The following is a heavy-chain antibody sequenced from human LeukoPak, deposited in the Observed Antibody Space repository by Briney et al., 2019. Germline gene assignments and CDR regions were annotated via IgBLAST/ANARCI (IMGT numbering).Heavy chain of an antibody. D-gene: IGHD6-19*01. CDR1: GGSFSGYY. J-gene: IGHJ4*02. V-gene: IGHV4-34*01. CDR3: ARSGDSGWYHY. CDR2: INHSGST. Sequence: PSETLSLTCAVYGGSFSGYYWSWIRQPPGKGLEWIGEINHSGSTNYNPSLKSRVTISVDTSKNQFSLKLSSVTAADTAVYYCARSGDSGWYHYWGQGTLVTVSS.